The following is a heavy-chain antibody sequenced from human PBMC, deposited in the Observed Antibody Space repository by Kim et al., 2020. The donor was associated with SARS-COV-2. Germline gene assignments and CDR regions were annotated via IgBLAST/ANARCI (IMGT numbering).Heavy chain of an antibody. CDR3: ARDLAMVRGNSA. V-gene: IGHV1-2*02. J-gene: IGHJ4*02. Sequence: ASVKVSCKASGYTFTGYYMHLVRQAPGQGLEWMGWINPNSGGTNYAQKFQGRVTMTRDTSISTAYMELSRLRSDDTAVYYCARDLAMVRGNSAWGQGTLVTVSS. CDR1: GYTFTGYY. D-gene: IGHD3-10*01. CDR2: INPNSGGT.